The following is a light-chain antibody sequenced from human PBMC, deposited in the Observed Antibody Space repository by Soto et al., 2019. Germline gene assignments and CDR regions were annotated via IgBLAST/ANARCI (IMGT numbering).Light chain of an antibody. CDR3: LQLNTYPIT. CDR1: QGISSY. J-gene: IGKJ5*01. Sequence: IQLTQSPSSLSASVGDRVTITCRASQGISSYLAWYQQKPGKAPKLLIYDASTLEGGVPFRFSGSGSGTDFTLIISSVQPEDFATYYCLQLNTYPITFGQGTRREIK. CDR2: DAS. V-gene: IGKV1-9*01.